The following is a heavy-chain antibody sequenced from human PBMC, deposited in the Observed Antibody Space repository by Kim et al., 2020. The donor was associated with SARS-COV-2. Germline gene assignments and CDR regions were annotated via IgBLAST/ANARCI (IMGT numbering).Heavy chain of an antibody. D-gene: IGHD5-12*01. CDR2: INPNSCGT. V-gene: IGHV1-2*06. CDR1: GYTFTGYY. Sequence: ASVKVSCKASGYTFTGYYMHWVRQAPGQGLEWMGRINPNSCGTNYAQKFQGRVTMTSDTSISTAYIELSRLRSDDTAVYYFSRANLAFDPLGPVTLVPVS. J-gene: IGHJ5*02. CDR3: SRANLAFDP.